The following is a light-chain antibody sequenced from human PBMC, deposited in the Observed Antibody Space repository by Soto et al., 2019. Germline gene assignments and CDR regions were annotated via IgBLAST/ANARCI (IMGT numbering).Light chain of an antibody. J-gene: IGKJ1*01. Sequence: DIRMTHSPSSLSASVLYIVTITCRSSQSIDTHLNWYQHHPGKAPIALIYEASNLQSGVPSRFSGSGSGTAFTLTISGLQPDDSATYYCHQTYSPPDTFGQGTKVDIK. CDR3: HQTYSPPDT. CDR2: EAS. CDR1: QSIDTH. V-gene: IGKV1-39*01.